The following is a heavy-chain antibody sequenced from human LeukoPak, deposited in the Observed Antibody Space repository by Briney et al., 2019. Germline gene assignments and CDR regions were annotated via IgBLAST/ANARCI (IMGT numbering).Heavy chain of an antibody. CDR3: ARLNSPGWFDP. CDR1: GYSISRGNH. J-gene: IGHJ5*02. V-gene: IGHV4-38-2*02. D-gene: IGHD4-23*01. Sequence: SETLSLTCTVSGYSISRGNHWGWIRQPPGKGLEWIGSIYHSGSTYYNPSLKSRVTISVDTSKNQFSLKLSSVTAADTALYYCARLNSPGWFDPWGQGTLVTVSS. CDR2: IYHSGST.